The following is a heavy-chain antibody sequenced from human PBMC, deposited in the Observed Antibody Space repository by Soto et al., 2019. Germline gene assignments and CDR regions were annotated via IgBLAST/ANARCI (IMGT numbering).Heavy chain of an antibody. CDR1: GFTFSSYG. V-gene: IGHV3-33*01. J-gene: IGHJ4*02. CDR2: IWYDGSNK. CDR3: ARGRLTGIAARRSPLDY. Sequence: PGGSLRLSCAASGFTFSSYGMHWVRQAPGKGLEWVAVIWYDGSNKYYADSVKGRFTISRDNSKNTLYLQMNSLRAEDTAVYYCARGRLTGIAARRSPLDYWGQGTLVPVSS. D-gene: IGHD6-6*01.